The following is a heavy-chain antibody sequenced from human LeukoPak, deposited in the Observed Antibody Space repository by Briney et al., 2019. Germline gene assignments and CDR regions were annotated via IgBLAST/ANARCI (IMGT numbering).Heavy chain of an antibody. CDR1: GGTFSSYA. CDR3: ARDYYFDSNGYFNFDF. V-gene: IGHV1-8*02. Sequence: PGASVKVSCKASGGTFSSYAISWVRQATGQGLEWMGWMNPNSGNTGYAQKFQGRIMMTRNTSTSTAYMELSSLRSEDTAVYYCARDYYFDSNGYFNFDFWGQGALVTVSS. D-gene: IGHD3-22*01. CDR2: MNPNSGNT. J-gene: IGHJ4*02.